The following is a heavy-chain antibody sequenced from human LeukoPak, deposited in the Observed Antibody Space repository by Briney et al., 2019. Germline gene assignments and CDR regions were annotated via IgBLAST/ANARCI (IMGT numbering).Heavy chain of an antibody. CDR2: ISHNGGST. CDR3: AKDIVGGGDDY. Sequence: PGGSLRLSCSASGFTFSGYALSWVRQAPGKGLEWVSSISHNGGSTLYADSMKGRFTISRDNSKNSLYLDVSSLRAEDTAVYYCAKDIVGGGDDYWGQGTLVTVSS. CDR1: GFTFSGYA. D-gene: IGHD2-21*02. V-gene: IGHV3-23*01. J-gene: IGHJ4*02.